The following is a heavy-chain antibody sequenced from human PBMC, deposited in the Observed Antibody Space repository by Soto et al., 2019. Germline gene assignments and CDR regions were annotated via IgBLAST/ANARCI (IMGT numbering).Heavy chain of an antibody. CDR2: INPDESNE. CDR3: ARETWWRLDY. D-gene: IGHD2-15*01. Sequence: EVQLVESGGGLVQPGGSLRLSCAASGLTFSSQFMSWIRQAPGRGLEWVAKINPDESNEQYVDPVKGRFTVSRDNTKNSLFLQMNGLRVEDTAVYYCARETWWRLDYWGQGNLVTVSS. V-gene: IGHV3-7*04. J-gene: IGHJ4*02. CDR1: GLTFSSQF.